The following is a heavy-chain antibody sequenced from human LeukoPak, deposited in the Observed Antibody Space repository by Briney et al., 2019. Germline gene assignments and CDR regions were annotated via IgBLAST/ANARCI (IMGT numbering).Heavy chain of an antibody. Sequence: SVKVSCKASGGTFSSYAISWVRPAPGQGLEWMGRIIPIFGIANYAQKFQGRVTITADKSTSTAYMELSSLRSEDTAVYYCARHAADYYDSSGYYLWGQGTLVTVSS. D-gene: IGHD3-22*01. CDR2: IIPIFGIA. CDR1: GGTFSSYA. J-gene: IGHJ4*02. CDR3: ARHAADYYDSSGYYL. V-gene: IGHV1-69*04.